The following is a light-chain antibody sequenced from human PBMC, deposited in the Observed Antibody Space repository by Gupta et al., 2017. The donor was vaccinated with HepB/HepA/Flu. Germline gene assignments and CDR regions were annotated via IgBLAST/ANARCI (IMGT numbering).Light chain of an antibody. CDR2: RTN. CDR1: SNNVGNEG. Sequence: QAGLTQPPSVSKDLGQAATLTCTGNSNNVGNEGATWLQQHHSHPPHLLSYRTNHRPSGTSECFSVSTSGNTASLTITRLPPEDAADYYCSAWDSTPNVPVLGGGTKLTVL. V-gene: IGLV10-54*04. J-gene: IGLJ2*01. CDR3: SAWDSTPNVPV.